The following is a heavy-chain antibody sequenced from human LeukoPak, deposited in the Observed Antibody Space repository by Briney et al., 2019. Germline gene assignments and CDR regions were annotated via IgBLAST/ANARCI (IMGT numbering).Heavy chain of an antibody. Sequence: PSETLSLTCAVSGGSLSGYFWTWIRQSPEKGLEWIGEINHSGSTNYNPSLKSRVTISVDTSKNQFSLKLSSVTAADTAVYYCARGNRIIVATTYYYYYYGMDVWGQGTTVTVSS. CDR3: ARGNRIIVATTYYYYYYGMDV. V-gene: IGHV4-34*01. CDR2: INHSGST. J-gene: IGHJ6*02. CDR1: GGSLSGYF. D-gene: IGHD5-12*01.